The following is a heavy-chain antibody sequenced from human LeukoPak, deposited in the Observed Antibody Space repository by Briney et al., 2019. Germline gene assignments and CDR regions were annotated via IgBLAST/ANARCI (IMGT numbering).Heavy chain of an antibody. CDR3: ARDRTYYYGMDV. CDR2: ISGSGGST. CDR1: GFTFSSYA. Sequence: GGSLRLSCAASGFTFSSYAMSWVRQAPGKGLEWVSAISGSGGSTYYADSVKGRFTISRDNSKNTLNLQMNSLRAEDTAVYYCARDRTYYYGMDVWGQGTTVTVSS. V-gene: IGHV3-23*01. J-gene: IGHJ6*02. D-gene: IGHD3-16*01.